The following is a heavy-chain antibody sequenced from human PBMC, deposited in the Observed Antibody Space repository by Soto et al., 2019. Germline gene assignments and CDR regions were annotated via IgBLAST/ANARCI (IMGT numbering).Heavy chain of an antibody. J-gene: IGHJ3*02. CDR2: IYYSGST. Sequence: QVQLQESGPGLVKPSETLSLTCTVSGGSVSSGSYYWSWIRQPPGKGLEWIGYIYYSGSTNYNPSLTRRVTISVAASTSKFSVRLSPVSVADTAVYYCAGATYYDIWTGRGAFDIWGQGTMVTVSS. CDR3: AGATYYDIWTGRGAFDI. V-gene: IGHV4-61*01. D-gene: IGHD3-9*01. CDR1: GGSVSSGSYY.